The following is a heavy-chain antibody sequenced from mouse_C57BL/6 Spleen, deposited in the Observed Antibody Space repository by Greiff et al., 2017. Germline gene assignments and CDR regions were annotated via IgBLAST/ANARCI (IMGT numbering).Heavy chain of an antibody. CDR3: ASERGNDYAMDY. CDR1: GYSITSGYY. J-gene: IGHJ4*01. V-gene: IGHV3-6*01. CDR2: ISYDGSN. D-gene: IGHD2-1*01. Sequence: EVKLLESGPGLVKPSQSLSLTCSVTGYSITSGYYWNWIRQFPGNKLEWMGYISYDGSNNYNPSLKNRISITRDTSKNQFFLKLNSVTTEDTATYYCASERGNDYAMDYWGQGTSVTVSS.